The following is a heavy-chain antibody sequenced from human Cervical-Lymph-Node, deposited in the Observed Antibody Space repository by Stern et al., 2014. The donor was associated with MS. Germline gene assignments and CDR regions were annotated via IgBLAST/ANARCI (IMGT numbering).Heavy chain of an antibody. J-gene: IGHJ4*02. D-gene: IGHD3-3*01. CDR1: GGSIRSTNW. CDR3: ARDNRFENFDY. V-gene: IGHV4-4*02. Sequence: QVQLQESGPGLVKPSGTLSLTCAVSGGSIRSTNWWSWVRQSPGKGLEWIGEVYHDGRNKNNQSLQSRIPISADHSNNKLYLHLRSVTAADTAIYYCARDNRFENFDYWGQGTLVTVSS. CDR2: VYHDGRN.